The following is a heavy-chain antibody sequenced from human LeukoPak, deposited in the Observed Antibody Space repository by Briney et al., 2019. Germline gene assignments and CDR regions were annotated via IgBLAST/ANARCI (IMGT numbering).Heavy chain of an antibody. CDR1: GFTFRSYA. CDR2: ISGNGRKT. Sequence: GGSLRLSCAASGFTFRSYAMSWVRQPPGKGLEGVSSISGNGRKTYYADSVKGRFTIARDNSKTTLYLQMISLRAEDTAVYYCAKDRWVTMTVVVPPSYYYMAVWGKGTTVTVSS. V-gene: IGHV3-23*01. CDR3: AKDRWVTMTVVVPPSYYYMAV. J-gene: IGHJ6*03. D-gene: IGHD3-22*01.